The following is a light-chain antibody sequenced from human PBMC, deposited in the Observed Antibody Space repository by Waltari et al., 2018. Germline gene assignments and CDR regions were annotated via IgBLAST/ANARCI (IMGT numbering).Light chain of an antibody. Sequence: QSALTQPPSASGSPGQSVTIPCTGTSSDVGGYDYVSWYQQHPGKAPKLMIYEVSKRPSGVPDRFTVSKSGNTASLTVSGLQAEDEADYYCSSYAGSNAYVFGRGTKVTVL. V-gene: IGLV2-8*01. CDR3: SSYAGSNAYV. CDR1: SSDVGGYDY. J-gene: IGLJ1*01. CDR2: EVS.